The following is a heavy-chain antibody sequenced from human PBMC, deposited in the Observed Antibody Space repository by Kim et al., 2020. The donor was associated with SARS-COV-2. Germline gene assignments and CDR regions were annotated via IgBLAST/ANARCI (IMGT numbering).Heavy chain of an antibody. J-gene: IGHJ4*02. CDR3: ARRIAGAGALDF. Sequence: TKYAEKFRDRVTITRDTSATTVYMELTSLRPADTAVYYCARRIAGAGALDFWGQGTLVTVS. CDR2: T. D-gene: IGHD6-13*01. V-gene: IGHV1-3*01.